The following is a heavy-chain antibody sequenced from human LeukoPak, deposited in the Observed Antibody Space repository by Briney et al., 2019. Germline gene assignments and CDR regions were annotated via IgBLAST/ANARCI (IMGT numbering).Heavy chain of an antibody. CDR3: ARVIMGSGPVGY. Sequence: GGSLRLSCAASGFTFSSYAMHWVRQAPGKGLEWVAVISYDGSNKYYADSVKGRFTISRDNSKNTLYLQMNSLRAEDTAVYYCARVIMGSGPVGYWGQGTLVTVSS. D-gene: IGHD3-10*01. CDR1: GFTFSSYA. J-gene: IGHJ4*02. V-gene: IGHV3-30*04. CDR2: ISYDGSNK.